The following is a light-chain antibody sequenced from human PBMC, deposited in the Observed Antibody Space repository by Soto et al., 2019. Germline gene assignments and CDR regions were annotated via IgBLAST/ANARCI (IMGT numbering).Light chain of an antibody. CDR3: ETWDDSLTVYV. V-gene: IGLV1-44*01. CDR1: SSNVGRNS. J-gene: IGLJ1*01. Sequence: QSVLTQPPSASGTPGQGLTISCSGSSSNVGRNSVTWYQQLPGTAPKLLIYGNNQRPSGVPDRFSGSKSGTSASLAISGLQSEDEADYYCETWDDSLTVYVFGTGTKATVL. CDR2: GNN.